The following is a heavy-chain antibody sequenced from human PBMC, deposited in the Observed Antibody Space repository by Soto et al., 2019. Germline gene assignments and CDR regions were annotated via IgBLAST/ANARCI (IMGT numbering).Heavy chain of an antibody. CDR3: TTGRDDLLY. Sequence: EVQLVESGGGLVKPGGSLRLSCAVSGFTFDKVWMNWVRQAPGKGLEWVGRIKSKTDGGTTDYAAPEKGRFTISRDDSTSMLYLQMNSLKTEDTGMYFCTTGRDDLLYWGQGTRVTISS. V-gene: IGHV3-15*07. J-gene: IGHJ4*02. D-gene: IGHD1-26*01. CDR1: GFTFDKVW. CDR2: IKSKTDGGTT.